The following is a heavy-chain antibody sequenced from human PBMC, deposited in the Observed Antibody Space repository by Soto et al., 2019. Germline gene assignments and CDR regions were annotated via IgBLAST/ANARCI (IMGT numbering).Heavy chain of an antibody. D-gene: IGHD3-3*01. Sequence: PSETLSLTCTVSGGSISSYYWSWIRQPPGKGLEWIGYIYYSGSTNYNPSLKSRVTISVDTSKNQFSLKLSSVTAADTAVYYCARTLRFWSGLSFDYWGQGTLVTVSS. CDR2: IYYSGST. V-gene: IGHV4-59*01. CDR1: GGSISSYY. J-gene: IGHJ4*02. CDR3: ARTLRFWSGLSFDY.